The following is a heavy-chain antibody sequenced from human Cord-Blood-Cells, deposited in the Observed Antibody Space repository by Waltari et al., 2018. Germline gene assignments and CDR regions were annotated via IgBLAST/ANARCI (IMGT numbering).Heavy chain of an antibody. V-gene: IGHV4-34*01. J-gene: IGHJ4*02. Sequence: QVQLQQWGAGLLKPSETLSLTCAVYGWCFRGDYWSLIRQPPRKGLEWIGEINHSGSTNYNPYLKSRVTISVDTSKNQCSLKLSSVTAADTAVYYCASEVGDIDYWGQGTLVTVSS. D-gene: IGHD1-26*01. CDR1: GWCFRGDY. CDR3: ASEVGDIDY. CDR2: INHSGST.